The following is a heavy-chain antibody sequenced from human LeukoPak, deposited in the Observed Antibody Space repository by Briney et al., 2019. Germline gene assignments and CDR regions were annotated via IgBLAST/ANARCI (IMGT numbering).Heavy chain of an antibody. Sequence: GGSLRLSCAASGFTFTTYWMHWVRQAPGKGLVWVSHINSDGSITSYADSVKGRFTISRDNAKNTLYLQVNSLRAEDTAVYYCARDAVDTANAVWGQGTTVTVSS. CDR1: GFTFTTYW. CDR2: INSDGSIT. J-gene: IGHJ6*02. CDR3: ARDAVDTANAV. D-gene: IGHD5-18*01. V-gene: IGHV3-74*01.